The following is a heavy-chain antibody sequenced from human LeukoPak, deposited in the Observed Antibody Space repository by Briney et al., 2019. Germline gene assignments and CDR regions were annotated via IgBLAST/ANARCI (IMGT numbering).Heavy chain of an antibody. J-gene: IGHJ4*02. V-gene: IGHV1-2*02. Sequence: ASVKVSCKASGYTFTGYYMHWVRQAPGQGLEWMGWINPNSGGTNYAQKLQGRVTMTRDTSISTAYMELSRLRSDDTAVYYCARRCSGGSCYLDYWGQGTLVTVSS. D-gene: IGHD2-15*01. CDR2: INPNSGGT. CDR1: GYTFTGYY. CDR3: ARRCSGGSCYLDY.